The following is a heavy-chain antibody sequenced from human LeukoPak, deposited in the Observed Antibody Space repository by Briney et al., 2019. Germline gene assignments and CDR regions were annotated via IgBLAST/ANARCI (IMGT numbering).Heavy chain of an antibody. D-gene: IGHD3-22*01. CDR2: TYTGGNS. CDR1: GFTGSSIH. V-gene: IGHV3-53*01. CDR3: ARGGRGSAAVVAPRSFDI. Sequence: GGSLRLSCAASGFTGSSIHMVWVRQAPGKGLEWVSVTYTGGNSYYADSVKGRFIISRDISKNTLYLQMNSLRAEDSALYYCARGGRGSAAVVAPRSFDIWGQGTMVTVSS. J-gene: IGHJ3*02.